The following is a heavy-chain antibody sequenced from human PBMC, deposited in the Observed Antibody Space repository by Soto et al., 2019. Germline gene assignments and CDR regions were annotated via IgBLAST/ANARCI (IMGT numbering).Heavy chain of an antibody. CDR1: GGSFSGYY. Sequence: SETLSLTCAVYGGSFSGYYWSWIRQPPGKGLEWIGEINHSGSTNYNPSLKSRVSRSVDTSTNQFSLKLSSVTAADTAVYYCARASPTLVRGVRASGFFYMDVWGKGPTVTVSS. D-gene: IGHD3-10*01. CDR3: ARASPTLVRGVRASGFFYMDV. CDR2: INHSGST. V-gene: IGHV4-34*01. J-gene: IGHJ6*03.